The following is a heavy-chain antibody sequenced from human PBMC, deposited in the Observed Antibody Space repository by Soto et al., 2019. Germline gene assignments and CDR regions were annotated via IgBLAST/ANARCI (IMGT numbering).Heavy chain of an antibody. CDR1: GGSISSGGYY. CDR3: ARDHIAAAGAYYYYYYGMDV. V-gene: IGHV4-31*03. CDR2: IYYSGST. J-gene: IGHJ6*02. Sequence: SETLSLTCTVSGGSISSGGYYWSWIRQHPGKGLEWIGYIYYSGSTYYNPSLKSRVTISVDTSKNQFSLKLSSVTAADTAVYYCARDHIAAAGAYYYYYYGMDVWGQGTTVTVSS. D-gene: IGHD6-13*01.